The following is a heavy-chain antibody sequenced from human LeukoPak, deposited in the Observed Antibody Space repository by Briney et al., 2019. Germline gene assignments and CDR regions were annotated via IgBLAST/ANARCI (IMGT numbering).Heavy chain of an antibody. V-gene: IGHV3-11*06. CDR1: GFTFSDYY. Sequence: PGGSLRLSCAASGFTFSDYYMSWIRQAPGKGLEWVSSISSSSSYIYYADSVKGRFTISRDNAKNSLYLQMNSLRAEDTAVYYCARGVAAAGTEASFWGQGTLVTVSS. J-gene: IGHJ4*02. CDR2: ISSSSSYI. CDR3: ARGVAAAGTEASF. D-gene: IGHD6-13*01.